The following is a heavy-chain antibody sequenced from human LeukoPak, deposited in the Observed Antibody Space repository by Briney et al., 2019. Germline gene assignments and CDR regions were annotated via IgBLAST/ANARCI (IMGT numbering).Heavy chain of an antibody. J-gene: IGHJ4*02. CDR2: ISISSTTI. Sequence: PGGSLRLSCAASGFAFSTYNMNWVRQAPGEGLEWLSYISISSTTIYYADSVKGRFTISRDIAKNSLYLQMNSLKAEDTAVYYCLPSFWGAYEGYWGQGTLVTVSS. D-gene: IGHD3-3*01. V-gene: IGHV3-48*01. CDR1: GFAFSTYN. CDR3: LPSFWGAYEGY.